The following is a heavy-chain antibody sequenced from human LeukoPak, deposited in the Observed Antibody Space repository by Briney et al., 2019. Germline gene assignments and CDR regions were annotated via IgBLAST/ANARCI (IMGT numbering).Heavy chain of an antibody. CDR3: ARVTTVTTFDY. V-gene: IGHV4-30-2*01. Sequence: SETLSLTCAVSGDSISSGGYSWSWIRQPLGKGLEWIGYIYHSGTTYYNPSLKSRVTILVDGSKNQFSLKLGSVTAADTAVYYCARVTTVTTFDYWGQGTLVSVSS. J-gene: IGHJ4*02. CDR1: GDSISSGGYS. CDR2: IYHSGTT. D-gene: IGHD4-11*01.